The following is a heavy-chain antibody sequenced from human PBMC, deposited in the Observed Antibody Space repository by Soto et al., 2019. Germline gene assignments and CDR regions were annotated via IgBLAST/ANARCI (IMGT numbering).Heavy chain of an antibody. CDR3: ARAQRVYSSGCHYFDY. J-gene: IGHJ4*02. Sequence: SETLSLTCTVSGGSISSSSYYWGWIRQPPGKGLEWIGSIYYSGSTYYNPSLKSRVTISVDTSKNQFSLKLSSVTAADTAVYYCARAQRVYSSGCHYFDYWGQGTLVTVSS. V-gene: IGHV4-39*01. D-gene: IGHD6-19*01. CDR1: GGSISSSSYY. CDR2: IYYSGST.